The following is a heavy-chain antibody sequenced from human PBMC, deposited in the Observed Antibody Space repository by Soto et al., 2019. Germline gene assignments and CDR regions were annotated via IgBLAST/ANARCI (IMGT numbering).Heavy chain of an antibody. Sequence: EVQLLESGGGLVQPGGSLRLSCAASGFTFSSYTMSWVRQGPGKGLEWVSGISSSGGSTVYADSVKGRFTISRDNXXXXXXXXXXXXXXXXXXXXXXAKGXGDYWGQGTPVTVSS. CDR1: GFTFSSYT. CDR2: ISSSGGST. J-gene: IGHJ4*02. V-gene: IGHV3-23*01. CDR3: AKGXGDY.